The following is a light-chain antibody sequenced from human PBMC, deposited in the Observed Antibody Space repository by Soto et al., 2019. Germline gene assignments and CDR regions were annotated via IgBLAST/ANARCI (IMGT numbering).Light chain of an antibody. Sequence: SVLSQPPSASGTPGQGVIISCSGGSSNIGSNYVYWYRLLPGTAPKLVMFSDVTRPPGVSDRFSGSKSGTSASLAISGLRPEDEADYLCAAWDGSLSGWVFGGGTKLTVL. CDR1: SSNIGSNY. CDR3: AAWDGSLSGWV. V-gene: IGLV1-47*02. J-gene: IGLJ3*02. CDR2: SDV.